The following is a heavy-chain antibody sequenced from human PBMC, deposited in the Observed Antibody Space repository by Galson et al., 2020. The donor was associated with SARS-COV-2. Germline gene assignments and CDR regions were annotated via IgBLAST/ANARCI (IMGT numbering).Heavy chain of an antibody. CDR3: AKVKSFFWLRADYYLDY. Sequence: QLGESLKISCAAAEFTFTTHSMHWVRQAPGKGLEWLAVVSYDGSLKFYAESLEGRFTISKDSSQNTVHLQLDSLRSEDTAVYYCAKVKSFFWLRADYYLDYWGQGAPVIVSS. CDR2: VSYDGSLK. CDR1: EFTFTTHS. J-gene: IGHJ4*02. D-gene: IGHD3-9*01. V-gene: IGHV3-30*04.